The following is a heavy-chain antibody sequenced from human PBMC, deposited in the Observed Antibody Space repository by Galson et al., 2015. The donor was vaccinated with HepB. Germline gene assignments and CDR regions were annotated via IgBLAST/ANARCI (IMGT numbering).Heavy chain of an antibody. D-gene: IGHD6-6*01. CDR3: ARSRIEYSSSRNYYFDY. J-gene: IGHJ4*02. V-gene: IGHV2-70*01. CDR2: IVWDDDK. CDR1: GFSLSTSGMC. Sequence: PALVKPPQTLTLTCTFSGFSLSTSGMCVSWIRQPPGKALEWLALIVWDDDKYYSTSLKTRLTISKDTSKNQVVLTMTNMDPVDTATYYCARSRIEYSSSRNYYFDYWGQGTLVTVSS.